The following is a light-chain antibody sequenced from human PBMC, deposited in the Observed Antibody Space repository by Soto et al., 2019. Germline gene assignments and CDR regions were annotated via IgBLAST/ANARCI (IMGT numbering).Light chain of an antibody. CDR3: QQYTGI. J-gene: IGKJ4*01. CDR1: QSFNRW. CDR2: DAS. Sequence: DIQMTQSPSTLSASVGDRVTITCRASQSFNRWLAWYQQKPGKAPKVLIYDASSLKSGVPSRFSGSGSGTEFTLTINSLQPDDSANYYCQQYTGIFGGGTKVDIK. V-gene: IGKV1-5*01.